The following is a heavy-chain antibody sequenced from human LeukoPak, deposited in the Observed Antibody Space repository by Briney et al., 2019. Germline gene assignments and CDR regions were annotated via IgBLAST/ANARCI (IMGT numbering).Heavy chain of an antibody. CDR3: ARGVVATGRDY. V-gene: IGHV3-21*01. CDR1: GFTFSSYS. Sequence: GGSLRLSCAASGFTFSSYSMNWVRQAPGKGLEWVSSISSSSSYIYYADSVKGRFTISRDNVKNSLYLQMNSLRAEDTAVYYCARGVVATGRDYWGQGTLVTVSS. CDR2: ISSSSSYI. D-gene: IGHD5-12*01. J-gene: IGHJ4*02.